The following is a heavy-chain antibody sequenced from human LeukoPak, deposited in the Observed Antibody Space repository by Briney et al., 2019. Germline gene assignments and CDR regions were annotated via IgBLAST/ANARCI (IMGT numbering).Heavy chain of an antibody. Sequence: SVKVSCKASGGTLSTYPISWVRQAPGQGLEWMGGTIPMFGTAKYAQKFQGRVTFTTDESTNTAYMELSSLRSQDTAAYYCARAGSSSVIRFDYWGQGTLVTVSS. CDR3: ARAGSSSVIRFDY. J-gene: IGHJ4*02. CDR1: GGTLSTYP. CDR2: TIPMFGTA. D-gene: IGHD2-21*01. V-gene: IGHV1-69*05.